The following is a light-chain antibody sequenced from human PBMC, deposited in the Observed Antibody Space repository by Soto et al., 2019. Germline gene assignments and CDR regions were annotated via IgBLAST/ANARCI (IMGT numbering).Light chain of an antibody. CDR2: KVS. J-gene: IGKJ5*01. V-gene: IGKV2D-30*01. Sequence: DVVVTQSPLSLSVTLGQPASISCRCSQSLVYSDGRTYLTWFQQRPGQSPRRLIYKVSNLDSGVPDRFIGSGSGTNFILKISTVEAEDVGLYYCMQGTHVPFTFGQGTRLEIK. CDR3: MQGTHVPFT. CDR1: QSLVYSDGRTY.